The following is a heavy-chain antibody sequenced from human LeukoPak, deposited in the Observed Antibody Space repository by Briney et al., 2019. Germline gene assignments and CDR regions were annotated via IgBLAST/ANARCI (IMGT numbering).Heavy chain of an antibody. V-gene: IGHV3-23*01. CDR1: GYTFDTYG. Sequence: GGSLRLSCAASGYTFDTYGMSWVRQAPGKGLEWVSAISGSGGSTYYADSVKGRFTISRDNSKNTLYLQMNSLRAEDTAVYYCAKQWLAKHYYFDYWGQGTLVTVSS. CDR2: ISGSGGST. J-gene: IGHJ4*02. CDR3: AKQWLAKHYYFDY. D-gene: IGHD6-19*01.